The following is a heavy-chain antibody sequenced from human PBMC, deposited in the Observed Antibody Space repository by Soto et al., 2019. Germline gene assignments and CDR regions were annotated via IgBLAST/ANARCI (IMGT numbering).Heavy chain of an antibody. V-gene: IGHV3-9*01. D-gene: IGHD2-15*01. CDR3: AKGGPDGFCSGGRCYFDY. Sequence: EVQLVESGGGLVKPGRSLRLSCAASGFTFDDYAMHWVRRVPGKGLEWVASISWNSNIIGYADSVKVRFTISRDNAKNSLYLQMNSLRPEDTALYYCAKGGPDGFCSGGRCYFDYWGQGTLVTVSS. CDR2: ISWNSNII. J-gene: IGHJ4*02. CDR1: GFTFDDYA.